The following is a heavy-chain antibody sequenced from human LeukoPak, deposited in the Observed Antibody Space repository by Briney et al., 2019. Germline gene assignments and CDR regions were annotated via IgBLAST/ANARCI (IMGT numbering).Heavy chain of an antibody. V-gene: IGHV3-30*19. CDR1: GFTFSSYG. D-gene: IGHD6-13*01. CDR2: ISYDGSNK. J-gene: IGHJ4*02. Sequence: GGSPRLSCAASGFTFSSYGMHWVRQAPGKGLEWVAVISYDGSNKYYADSVKGRFTISRDNSKNTLYLQMNSLRAEDTAVYYCARGGSSSHFDYWGQGTLVTVSS. CDR3: ARGGSSSHFDY.